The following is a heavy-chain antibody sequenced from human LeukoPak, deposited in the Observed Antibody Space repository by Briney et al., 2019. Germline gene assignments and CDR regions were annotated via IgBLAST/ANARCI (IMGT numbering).Heavy chain of an antibody. CDR1: GGSIRSSSYY. CDR3: ARQTGSGLFILP. CDR2: IYYSGST. V-gene: IGHV4-39*01. D-gene: IGHD3/OR15-3a*01. Sequence: PSETLSLTCIVSGGSIRSSSYYWGWIRQPPGKGLEWIGSIYYSGSTYYNPSLKSRVTISVDTSKNQFSLKLSSVTAADTAVYYCARQTGSGLFILPGGQGTLVTVSS. J-gene: IGHJ4*02.